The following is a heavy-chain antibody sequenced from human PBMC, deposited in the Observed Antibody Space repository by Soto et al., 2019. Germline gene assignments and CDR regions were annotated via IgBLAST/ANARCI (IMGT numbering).Heavy chain of an antibody. J-gene: IGHJ5*02. V-gene: IGHV1-18*01. Sequence: APGKVSCKASGYTFTSYGISWVRQAPGQGLERMGWISPQYGNTNYGRKVHGRVHMISETDTRAACRGMNRLRSDDPAVYYCASDVGRASSSVRGWCRPWGQGSMVT. CDR2: ISPQYGNT. D-gene: IGHD6-19*01. CDR3: ASDVGRASSSVRGWCRP. CDR1: GYTFTSYG.